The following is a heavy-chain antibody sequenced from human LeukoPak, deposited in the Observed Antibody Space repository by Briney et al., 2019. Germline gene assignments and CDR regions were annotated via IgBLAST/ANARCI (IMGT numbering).Heavy chain of an antibody. Sequence: GGSLRLSCAASGFTFSDYDMHWVRQAPGKGLEWVSAIDPAGEKYYSASVKGRFTISRDNSKNTLYLQMNSLRAEDTAVYYCAKFLSGSSYFDYWGQGTLVTVSS. J-gene: IGHJ4*02. V-gene: IGHV3-13*01. CDR3: AKFLSGSSYFDY. D-gene: IGHD3-22*01. CDR2: IDPAGEK. CDR1: GFTFSDYD.